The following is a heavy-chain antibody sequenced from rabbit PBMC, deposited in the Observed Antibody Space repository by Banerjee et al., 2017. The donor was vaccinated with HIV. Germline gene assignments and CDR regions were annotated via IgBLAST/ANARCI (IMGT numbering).Heavy chain of an antibody. J-gene: IGHJ4*01. CDR1: GIDFYY. CDR3: ARSAYGSSNGGLRL. V-gene: IGHV1S45*01. CDR2: IYVGTGGTT. Sequence: QEQLEESGGDLVKPEGSLTLTCTASGIDFYYMCWVRQAPGKGLEWIACIYVGTGGTTWYASWAKGRFTISKTSSTTVTLQMTSLTVADTATYFCARSAYGSSNGGLRLWGPGTLVTVS. D-gene: IGHD1-1*01.